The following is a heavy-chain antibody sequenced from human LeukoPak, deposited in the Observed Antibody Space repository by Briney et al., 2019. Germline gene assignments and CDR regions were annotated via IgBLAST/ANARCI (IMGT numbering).Heavy chain of an antibody. CDR1: GYTFTRYD. V-gene: IGHV1-8*01. Sequence: VASVKVSCKASGYTFTRYDINWLRQAAGQGLEWMGWMNPNSGNTGYAQKFQGRVTMTRNTSISTAYMELSSLRSEDTAVYYCARGLRYFYWLSGMGSFTQNDAFDIWGQGTMVTVSS. D-gene: IGHD3-9*01. CDR2: MNPNSGNT. J-gene: IGHJ3*02. CDR3: ARGLRYFYWLSGMGSFTQNDAFDI.